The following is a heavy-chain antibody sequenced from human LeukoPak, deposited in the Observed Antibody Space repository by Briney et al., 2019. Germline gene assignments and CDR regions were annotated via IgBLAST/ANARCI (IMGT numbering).Heavy chain of an antibody. Sequence: ASVNVSCKASGYTFTSYAMHWVRQAPGQRLEWMGWINAGNGNTKYSQKFQGRVTITRDTSASTAYMELSSLRSEDTAVYYCARCDYVWGSYRPWGQGTLVTVSS. CDR1: GYTFTSYA. J-gene: IGHJ5*02. CDR3: ARCDYVWGSYRP. CDR2: INAGNGNT. V-gene: IGHV1-3*01. D-gene: IGHD3-16*02.